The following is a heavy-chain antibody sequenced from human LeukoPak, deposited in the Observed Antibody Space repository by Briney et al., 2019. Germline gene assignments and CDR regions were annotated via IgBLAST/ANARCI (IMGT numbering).Heavy chain of an antibody. CDR3: VTGRYSYGWYDH. V-gene: IGHV4-59*13. J-gene: IGHJ5*02. CDR1: GGSSSSFY. Sequence: SETLSLTCTVSGGSSSSFYWSWIRQPPGKGLEWIGYMYYGESPNYNPSLKSRVITSLDTSKKHFSLKLNSVTTADTAVYYCVTGRYSYGWYDHWGQGILVIVSS. D-gene: IGHD1-26*01. CDR2: MYYGESP.